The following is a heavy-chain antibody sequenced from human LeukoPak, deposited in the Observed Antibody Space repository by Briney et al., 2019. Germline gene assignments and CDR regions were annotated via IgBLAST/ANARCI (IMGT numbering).Heavy chain of an antibody. D-gene: IGHD6-19*01. CDR3: ARDQGCCIDY. CDR1: GFTFSSYA. V-gene: IGHV3-7*01. CDR2: IKQDGSEK. J-gene: IGHJ4*02. Sequence: PGGSLRLSCAASGFTFSSYAMHWVRQAPGKGLEWVANIKQDGSEKYYVDSVKGRFTISRDNSKNTLYLQMNSLRPEDTAVYYCARDQGCCIDYWGQGTLVTVSS.